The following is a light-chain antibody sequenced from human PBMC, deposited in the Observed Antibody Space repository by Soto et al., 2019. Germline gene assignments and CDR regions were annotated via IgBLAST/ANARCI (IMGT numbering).Light chain of an antibody. CDR3: QQYDSAPFT. CDR2: AES. Sequence: DIQMTQSPSSLSASVGDRVTITCRASQDIVNYLAWYQQKPGKVPKLLIYAESTLQSGVPSRFSGSGSGTDFTLTISSLQPEDVATYYCQQYDSAPFTFGPGTKVYIK. CDR1: QDIVNY. J-gene: IGKJ3*01. V-gene: IGKV1-27*01.